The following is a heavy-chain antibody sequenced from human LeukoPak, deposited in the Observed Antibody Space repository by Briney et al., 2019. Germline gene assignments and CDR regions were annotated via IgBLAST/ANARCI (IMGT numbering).Heavy chain of an antibody. CDR2: IYPGDSDT. D-gene: IGHD3-22*01. Sequence: GESLKISCKGSGYIFTNYWIGWVRQMPGKGLEWMGIIYPGDSDTRYSPSFQGQVTISADKSISTAYLQWSSLKASDTAMYYCARRANYYHSSTYLDYWGQGTLVTVSS. V-gene: IGHV5-51*01. CDR3: ARRANYYHSSTYLDY. J-gene: IGHJ4*02. CDR1: GYIFTNYW.